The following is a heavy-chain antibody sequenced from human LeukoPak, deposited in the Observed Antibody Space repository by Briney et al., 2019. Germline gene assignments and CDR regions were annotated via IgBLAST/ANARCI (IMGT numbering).Heavy chain of an antibody. CDR2: IIPIFGTA. D-gene: IGHD3-3*01. J-gene: IGHJ4*02. CDR3: ARGLDDFWSGLIHY. Sequence: GSSVKVSCKASGGTFTSYAISWVRQAPGQGLEWMGGIIPIFGTANYAQKFQGRVTITADESTSTAYMELSSLRSEDTAVYYCARGLDDFWSGLIHYWGQGTLVTVSS. CDR1: GGTFTSYA. V-gene: IGHV1-69*01.